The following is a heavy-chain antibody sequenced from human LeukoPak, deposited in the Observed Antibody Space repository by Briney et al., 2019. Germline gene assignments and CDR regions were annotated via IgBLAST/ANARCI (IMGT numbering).Heavy chain of an antibody. D-gene: IGHD1-14*01. J-gene: IGHJ6*03. CDR1: GFTFNTCW. CDR2: IKQDGSET. Sequence: PGGSLRLSCAASGFTFNTCWMSWVRQAPGKGLEWVANIKQDGSETHYVDSVKGRFTVSRDNAKNLVYLQMNALRADDTAVYYCARDPSPRTSYYYYYMDVWGKGTTVTVSS. V-gene: IGHV3-7*01. CDR3: ARDPSPRTSYYYYYMDV.